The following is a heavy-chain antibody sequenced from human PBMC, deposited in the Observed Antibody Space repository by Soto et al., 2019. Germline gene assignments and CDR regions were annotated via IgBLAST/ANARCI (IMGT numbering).Heavy chain of an antibody. CDR2: IWYDGSNK. V-gene: IGHV3-33*01. D-gene: IGHD6-13*01. CDR3: ARGQGSSSWPYYYYGMDV. Sequence: GGSLRLSCAASGFTFSSYGMHWVRQAPGKGLEWVAVIWYDGSNKYYADSVKGRFTISRDNSKNTLYLQMNSLRAEDTAVYYCARGQGSSSWPYYYYGMDVWGQGTTVTVSS. J-gene: IGHJ6*02. CDR1: GFTFSSYG.